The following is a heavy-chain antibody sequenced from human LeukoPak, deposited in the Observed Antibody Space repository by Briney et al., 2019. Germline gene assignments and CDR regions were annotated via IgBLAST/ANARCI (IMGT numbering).Heavy chain of an antibody. V-gene: IGHV3-7*01. D-gene: IGHD6-13*01. CDR2: IKQDGSDK. J-gene: IGHJ4*02. CDR3: AIIPRAAAGPSARSPFHY. CDR1: GLTFSSYW. Sequence: GGSLRLSCEVSGLTFSSYWMNWVRQAPGKGLEWVANIKQDGSDKYYVDSVKGRFTISRDNAKNSLYLQMNSLRAEDTAVYYCAIIPRAAAGPSARSPFHYWGQGTLVTVSS.